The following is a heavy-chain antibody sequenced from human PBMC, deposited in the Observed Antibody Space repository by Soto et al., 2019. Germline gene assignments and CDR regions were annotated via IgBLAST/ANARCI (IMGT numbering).Heavy chain of an antibody. J-gene: IGHJ4*02. V-gene: IGHV6-1*01. D-gene: IGHD6-19*01. CDR3: AREGRGYSSGWYYFDY. CDR2: TYYRSKWYN. CDR1: GDSVSSNSAA. Sequence: QSQTLSLTCAISGDSVSSNSAAWNWIRQSPSRGLEWLGRTYYRSKWYNDYAVSVKSRIPINPGTSKNQFSLQLNSVTPEDTAGYYWAREGRGYSSGWYYFDYWGQGTLVTVSS.